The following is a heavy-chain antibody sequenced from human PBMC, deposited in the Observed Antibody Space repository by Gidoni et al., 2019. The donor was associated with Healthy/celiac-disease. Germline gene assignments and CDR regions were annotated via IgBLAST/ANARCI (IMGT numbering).Heavy chain of an antibody. V-gene: IGHV3-7*01. CDR3: ARDWVWFGDSVEDYFDY. CDR2: IKQGGSEK. Sequence: EVQLVESGGGLVKPGGSLRLSCAASGFTCSRYWMSWARQAPGKGLEWVANIKQGGSEKYYVDSVKGRFTISRDNAKNSLYLQMNSLRAEDTAVYYCARDWVWFGDSVEDYFDYWGQGTLVTVSS. J-gene: IGHJ4*02. CDR1: GFTCSRYW. D-gene: IGHD3-10*01.